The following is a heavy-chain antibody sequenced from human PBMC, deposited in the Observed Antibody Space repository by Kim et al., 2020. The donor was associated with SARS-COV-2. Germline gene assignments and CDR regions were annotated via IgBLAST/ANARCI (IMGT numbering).Heavy chain of an antibody. D-gene: IGHD3-10*01. CDR3: ARVGRWRIIDY. CDR2: I. Sequence: IYYADSVKGRFTISRDNAKNSLYLQMNSLRAEDTAVYYCARVGRWRIIDYWGQGTLVTVSS. V-gene: IGHV3-11*01. J-gene: IGHJ4*02.